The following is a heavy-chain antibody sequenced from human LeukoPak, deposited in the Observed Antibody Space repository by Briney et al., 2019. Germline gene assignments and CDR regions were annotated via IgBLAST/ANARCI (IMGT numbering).Heavy chain of an antibody. D-gene: IGHD2-2*02. V-gene: IGHV1-2*02. J-gene: IGHJ4*02. CDR1: GYTFTGYY. CDR3: AREPLYGGSPPDY. CDR2: INPNSGGT. Sequence: ASVKVSCKASGYTFTGYYMHWVRQAPGQGLAWMGWINPNSGGTNYAQKFQGRVTMTRDTSISTAYMELSRLRSDDTAVYYCAREPLYGGSPPDYWGQGTLVTVSS.